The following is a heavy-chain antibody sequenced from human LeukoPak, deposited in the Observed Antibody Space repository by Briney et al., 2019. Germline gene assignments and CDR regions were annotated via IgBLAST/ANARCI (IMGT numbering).Heavy chain of an antibody. D-gene: IGHD3-10*01. CDR2: ISGSGGST. J-gene: IGHJ4*02. CDR3: AKERVSVAGGLVSTDY. Sequence: GGSLRLSCAASGFTFSSYAMSWVRQAPGKGLEWVSAISGSGGSTYYADSVKGRFTISRDNSKNTLYLQMNSLRAEDTAVYYCAKERVSVAGGLVSTDYWGQGTLVTVSS. CDR1: GFTFSSYA. V-gene: IGHV3-23*01.